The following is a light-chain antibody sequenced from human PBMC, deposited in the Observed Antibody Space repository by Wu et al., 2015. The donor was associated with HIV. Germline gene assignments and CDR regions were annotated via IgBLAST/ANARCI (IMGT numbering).Light chain of an antibody. J-gene: IGKJ2*03. V-gene: IGKV3-11*01. Sequence: EIVLTQSPATLSLSPGDRATFSCRASQSVNSYLAWYQQKPGQAPRLLIYDASNRAAGIPARFSGSGSGTDFTLTISSLEAEDFAIYYCQQRSTWPPNSFGQGTKPEIK. CDR1: QSVNSY. CDR3: QQRSTWPPNS. CDR2: DAS.